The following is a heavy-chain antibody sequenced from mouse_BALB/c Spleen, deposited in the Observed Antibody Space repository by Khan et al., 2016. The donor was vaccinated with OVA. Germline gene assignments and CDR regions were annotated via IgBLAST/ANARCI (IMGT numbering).Heavy chain of an antibody. J-gene: IGHJ3*01. D-gene: IGHD1-1*01. Sequence: EVKLEESGPSLVKPSQTLSLTCSVTGDSITSGYWNWIRKFPGNKLEYMGYINYSGSTYYNPSLKSRISITRDASKNQYYLQLNSVTTEDTATFYCAGYGSYFPYWGQGTLVTVSA. CDR2: INYSGST. V-gene: IGHV3-8*02. CDR1: GDSITSGY. CDR3: AGYGSYFPY.